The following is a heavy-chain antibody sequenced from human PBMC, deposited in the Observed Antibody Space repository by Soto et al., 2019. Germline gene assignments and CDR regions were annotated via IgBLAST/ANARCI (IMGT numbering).Heavy chain of an antibody. Sequence: EVQLVESGGGLVKPGGSLRLSCAASGFTFSSHTMNWVRQTPGKGLEWVSSITSSRAVFYADSVKGRFTISRDNAKNSLYLQMHSLRAEDTAVYYCVKEVEGFDYWGQGTLVTVSS. CDR2: ITSSRAV. D-gene: IGHD1-1*01. V-gene: IGHV3-21*01. CDR1: GFTFSSHT. J-gene: IGHJ4*02. CDR3: VKEVEGFDY.